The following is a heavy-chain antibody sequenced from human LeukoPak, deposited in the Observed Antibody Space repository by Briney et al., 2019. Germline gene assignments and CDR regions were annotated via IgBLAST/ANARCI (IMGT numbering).Heavy chain of an antibody. CDR1: GGTFSSYA. V-gene: IGHV1-69*04. J-gene: IGHJ4*02. CDR3: ARLRGYSGYDWFDY. Sequence: SVKVSCKASGGTFSSYAISWVRQAPGQGLEWMGRIIPILGIANYAQKFQGRVTITADKSTSTAYMELSSLRSEDTAVYYCARLRGYSGYDWFDYWGQGTLVTVSS. D-gene: IGHD5-12*01. CDR2: IIPILGIA.